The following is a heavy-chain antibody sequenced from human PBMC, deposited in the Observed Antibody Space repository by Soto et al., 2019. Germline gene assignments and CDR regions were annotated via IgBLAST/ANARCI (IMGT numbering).Heavy chain of an antibody. D-gene: IGHD3-22*01. J-gene: IGHJ4*02. CDR1: GGTFSSYA. CDR2: IIHIFGTA. CDR3: ARARDSSVYYYGDFDY. Sequence: QVQLVQSGAEVKKTGSSVKVSCKASGGTFSSYAISWVRQDPGHGLEWLGGIIHIFGTANYAQTFQGRVTNTADESTRAADMELSSLRSEDTAEYYCARARDSSVYYYGDFDYWGQGTLVTVSS. V-gene: IGHV1-69*01.